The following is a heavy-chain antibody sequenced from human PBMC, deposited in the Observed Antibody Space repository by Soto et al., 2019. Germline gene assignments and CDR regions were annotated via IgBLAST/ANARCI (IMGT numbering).Heavy chain of an antibody. CDR2: ISGGGDTT. D-gene: IGHD2-8*01. V-gene: IGHV3-23*01. CDR1: GFTFSSYG. J-gene: IGHJ4*02. Sequence: EVQLLESGGGLVQPGGSLRLTCAASGFTFSSYGISWIRLSPGKGLEWVSVISGGGDTTYYTPSVKGRFTISRDDFRNTLYRQMNSLRTEYTTIYYCAKLRDFVVLPAGILDYWGPGTLVTVSS. CDR3: AKLRDFVVLPAGILDY.